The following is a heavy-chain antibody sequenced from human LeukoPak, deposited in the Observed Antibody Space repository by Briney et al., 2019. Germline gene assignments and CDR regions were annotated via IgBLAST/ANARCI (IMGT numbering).Heavy chain of an antibody. J-gene: IGHJ4*02. Sequence: GGSLRLSCAASGFTFSSYAMHWVRQAPGKGLEWVAVISYDGSNKYYADSVKGRFTISRDNSKNTLYLQMNSLRAEDTAVYYCARGVAVAGTNPNFDYWGQGTLVTVSS. CDR3: ARGVAVAGTNPNFDY. V-gene: IGHV3-30-3*01. D-gene: IGHD6-19*01. CDR1: GFTFSSYA. CDR2: ISYDGSNK.